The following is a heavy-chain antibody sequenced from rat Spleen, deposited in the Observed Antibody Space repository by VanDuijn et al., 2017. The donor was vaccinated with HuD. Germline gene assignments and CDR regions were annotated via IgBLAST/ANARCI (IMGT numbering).Heavy chain of an antibody. CDR2: ISYGDTSGHSST. D-gene: IGHD1-9*01. Sequence: EVQLVESGGGLVQPGRSLKLSCAASGFTFSDYGVAWVRQAPTTGLEWVATISYGDTSGHSSTYYRDSVRGRFTISRNNAKSILSLQMDSLRSEDTATYYCARRHYGYTDYFDYWGQGVMVTVSS. CDR3: ARRHYGYTDYFDY. V-gene: IGHV5-29*01. J-gene: IGHJ2*01. CDR1: GFTFSDYG.